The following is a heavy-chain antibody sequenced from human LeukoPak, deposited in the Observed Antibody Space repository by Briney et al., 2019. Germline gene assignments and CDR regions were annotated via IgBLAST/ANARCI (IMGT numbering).Heavy chain of an antibody. CDR3: ARLYYYDSSGSAPAFDF. V-gene: IGHV5-51*01. CDR2: IWPGDSDT. J-gene: IGHJ3*01. CDR1: GYSFTSNW. Sequence: GESLKISCQGSGYSFTSNWIGWVRQMPGKGLEWMGIIWPGDSDTRYSPSFQGQVTISADKSISTAYLQWSSLKASDTAMYYCARLYYYDSSGSAPAFDFWGQATMVTVSS. D-gene: IGHD3-22*01.